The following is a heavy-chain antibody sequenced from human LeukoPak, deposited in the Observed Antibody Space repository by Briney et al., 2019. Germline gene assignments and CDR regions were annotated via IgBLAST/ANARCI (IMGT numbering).Heavy chain of an antibody. CDR1: GGTFSSYA. D-gene: IGHD5-24*01. Sequence: SVKVSCKASGGTFSSYAISWVRQPPGQGLEWMGGIIPIFGTANYAQKFQGRVTITTDESTSTAYMELSSLRPEDTAVYCCARVRDELQLPYYFDYWGQGTLVTVSS. CDR2: IIPIFGTA. V-gene: IGHV1-69*05. CDR3: ARVRDELQLPYYFDY. J-gene: IGHJ4*02.